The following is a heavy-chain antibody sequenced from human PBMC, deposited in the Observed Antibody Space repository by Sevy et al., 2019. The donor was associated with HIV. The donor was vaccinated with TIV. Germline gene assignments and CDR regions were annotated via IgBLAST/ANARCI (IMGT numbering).Heavy chain of an antibody. D-gene: IGHD6-13*01. J-gene: IGHJ5*02. Sequence: GGSLRLSCAASGFTFSSYSMNWVRQAPEKGLEWISYVSSAGRTIYYAVSVKGRFTITRDNAMNSLYLQMNSLRAEDTAVYYCAREDHTSTWNWFDPWGRGTLVTVSS. CDR1: GFTFSSYS. CDR2: VSSAGRTI. V-gene: IGHV3-48*01. CDR3: AREDHTSTWNWFDP.